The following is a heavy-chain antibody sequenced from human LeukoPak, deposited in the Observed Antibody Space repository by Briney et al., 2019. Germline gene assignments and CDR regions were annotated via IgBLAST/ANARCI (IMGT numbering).Heavy chain of an antibody. J-gene: IGHJ4*02. D-gene: IGHD2-2*01. CDR2: MYISGSN. V-gene: IGHV4-4*07. CDR3: AACSTSSRDFEY. CDR1: GTSMSSYY. Sequence: PSETLSLTCAVSGTSMSSYYWAWIRQPAGEALEWIGRMYISGSNNYNPSMKSRVTMSVDASNNQFSLKVRSLTVADTAVYYCAACSTSSRDFEYWGQGILVTVSS.